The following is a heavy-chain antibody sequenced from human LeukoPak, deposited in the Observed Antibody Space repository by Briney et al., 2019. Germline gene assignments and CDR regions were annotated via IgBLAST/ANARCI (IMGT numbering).Heavy chain of an antibody. V-gene: IGHV1-69*13. CDR2: IIPIFGTA. D-gene: IGHD2-2*02. J-gene: IGHJ4*02. Sequence: SVKVSCKASGGTFSSYAISWVRQAPGQGLEWMGGIIPIFGTANYAQKFQGRVTITADESTSTAYMELSSLRSEDTAVYYCARSRCSSTSCYNVPVDYWGQGTLVTVSS. CDR1: GGTFSSYA. CDR3: ARSRCSSTSCYNVPVDY.